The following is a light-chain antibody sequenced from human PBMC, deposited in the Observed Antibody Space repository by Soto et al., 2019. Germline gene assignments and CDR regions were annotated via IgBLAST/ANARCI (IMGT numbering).Light chain of an antibody. J-gene: IGKJ2*01. CDR3: QQYLSYPYT. Sequence: AIRMTQSPSSISASTGDRVTITCRASQGISSFLAWYQQKPGKDPKLLIYAAATLQRGAPSRFSASGSGPDFTLTIRRLQSEDFATYFCQQYLSYPYTFGQGTKLEI. CDR2: AAA. V-gene: IGKV1-8*01. CDR1: QGISSF.